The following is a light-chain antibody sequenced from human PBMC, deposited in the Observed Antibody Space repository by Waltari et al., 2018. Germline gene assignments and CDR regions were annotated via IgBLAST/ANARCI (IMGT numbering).Light chain of an antibody. CDR3: KSGDSTSTHVV. J-gene: IGLJ2*01. Sequence: SYELTQPPSVSVSPGQTARITCSGDALPKQYAFWYQQKPGQAPVLVTYNDTERPSGIPDRFSGSSSGTTVTLTISGVQAEDEADYYCKSGDSTSTHVVFGGGTKLTVL. CDR1: ALPKQY. V-gene: IGLV3-25*03. CDR2: NDT.